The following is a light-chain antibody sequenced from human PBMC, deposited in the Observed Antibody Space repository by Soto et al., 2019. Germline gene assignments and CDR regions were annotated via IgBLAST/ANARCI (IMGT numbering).Light chain of an antibody. J-gene: IGLJ2*01. CDR2: SNN. CDR3: AAWDDSLNGVV. CDR1: ISNIGSNT. V-gene: IGLV1-44*01. Sequence: QSVLTQPPSASGTPGQRVTISCSGSISNIGSNTVNWYQQLPGTAPKHLIYSNNQRPSGVPDRFSGSKSGTSASLAISGLQSEDEDDYYCAAWDDSLNGVVFGGGTKLTVL.